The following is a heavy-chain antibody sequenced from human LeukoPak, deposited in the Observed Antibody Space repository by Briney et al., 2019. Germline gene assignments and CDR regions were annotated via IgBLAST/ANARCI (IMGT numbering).Heavy chain of an antibody. CDR2: IYTSGST. J-gene: IGHJ6*03. D-gene: IGHD3-9*01. CDR3: ARGTAVLRYFDWLLTTGDYYYMDV. Sequence: SETLSLTCTVSGGSISSYYWSWIRQPAGKGLEWIGRIYTSGSTNYNPSLKSRVTMSVDTSKNQFSLKLSSVTAADTAVYYCARGTAVLRYFDWLLTTGDYYYMDVWGKGTTVTVSS. CDR1: GGSISSYY. V-gene: IGHV4-4*07.